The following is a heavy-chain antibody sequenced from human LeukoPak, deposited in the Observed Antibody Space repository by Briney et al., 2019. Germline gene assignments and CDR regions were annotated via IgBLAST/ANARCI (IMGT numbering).Heavy chain of an antibody. CDR1: GITFRGYG. V-gene: IGHV3-30*02. D-gene: IGHD2-15*01. CDR3: ATDRATQYFDY. CDR2: IWYDGSNK. J-gene: IGHJ4*02. Sequence: GGSLRLSCAASGITFRGYGMHWVRQAPGKGLEWVAFIWYDGSNKYYADSVKGRFTISRDNSRNTLFLQMNRLRAEETAVYYCATDRATQYFDYWGQGTLVSVSS.